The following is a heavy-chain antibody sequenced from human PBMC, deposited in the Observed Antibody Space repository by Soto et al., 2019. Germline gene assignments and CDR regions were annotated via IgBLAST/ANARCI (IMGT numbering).Heavy chain of an antibody. CDR3: ARTPDILLVPAAIVFDY. CDR2: IDWDDDK. V-gene: IGHV2-70*11. J-gene: IGHJ4*02. CDR1: GFSLNTSGMS. D-gene: IGHD2-2*01. Sequence: SGPTLVNPTQTLTLTCTFSGFSLNTSGMSVSWIRQPPGKALEWLARIDWDDDKYYNTSLKTRLTISKDTSKNQVVLTMTNVDPVDTATYYCARTPDILLVPAAIVFDYWGQGTLVTVSS.